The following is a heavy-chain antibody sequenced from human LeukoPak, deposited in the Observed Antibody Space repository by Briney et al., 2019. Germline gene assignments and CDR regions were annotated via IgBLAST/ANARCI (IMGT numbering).Heavy chain of an antibody. D-gene: IGHD5-12*01. J-gene: IGHJ3*02. CDR3: TTGGSVIVAGTRAFDI. CDR2: IRSKANSYAT. Sequence: GGSLRLSCAASGFTFSGSAMHWVRQASGKGLEWVGRIRSKANSYATAYAASVKGRFTISRDDSKNTAYLQMNSLKTEDTAVYYCTTGGSVIVAGTRAFDIWGQGTMVTVSS. CDR1: GFTFSGSA. V-gene: IGHV3-73*01.